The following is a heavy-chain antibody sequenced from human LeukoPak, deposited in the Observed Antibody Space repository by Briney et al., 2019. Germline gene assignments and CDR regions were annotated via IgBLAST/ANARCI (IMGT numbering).Heavy chain of an antibody. Sequence: PGGSLRLSCAASGFTFSDYYMSWIRQAPGEGLEWVSYISSSGSTIYYADSVKGRSTISRDNAKNSLYLQMNSLRAEDTAVYYCARRGYYGSGSYSPWGQGTLVTVSS. V-gene: IGHV3-11*01. CDR1: GFTFSDYY. J-gene: IGHJ4*02. CDR2: ISSSGSTI. D-gene: IGHD3-10*01. CDR3: ARRGYYGSGSYSP.